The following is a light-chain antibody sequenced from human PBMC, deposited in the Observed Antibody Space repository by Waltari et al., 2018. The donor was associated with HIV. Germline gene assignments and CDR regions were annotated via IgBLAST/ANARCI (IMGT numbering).Light chain of an antibody. CDR1: SSNIGSNY. J-gene: IGLJ2*01. V-gene: IGLV1-47*01. CDR2: RNN. Sequence: QSVLTQPPSASGTPGQRVTISCSGSSSNIGSNYVYWYQQLPGTAPKLLIYRNNRRPSGAPDHFSGSKSGASASRAISGLRSEDEADYYCAAWEDSLSGVVCGGGTKLTVL. CDR3: AAWEDSLSGVV.